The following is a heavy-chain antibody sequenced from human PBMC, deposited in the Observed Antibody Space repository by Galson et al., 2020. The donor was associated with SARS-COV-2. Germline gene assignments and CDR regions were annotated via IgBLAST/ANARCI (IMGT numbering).Heavy chain of an antibody. CDR3: ARETEMATFNYFDY. D-gene: IGHD5-12*01. Sequence: APGQGLEWMGWINPNTGGTNYAQKFQGWVTMTRDTSISTAYMALSRLKSDDTAVYYCARETEMATFNYFDYWGQGTLVTVSS. J-gene: IGHJ4*02. V-gene: IGHV1-2*04. CDR2: INPNTGGT.